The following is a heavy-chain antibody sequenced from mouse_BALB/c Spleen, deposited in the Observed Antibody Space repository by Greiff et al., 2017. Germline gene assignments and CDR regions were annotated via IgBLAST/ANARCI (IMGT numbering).Heavy chain of an antibody. J-gene: IGHJ3*01. CDR3: ASDGNYGPAGFAY. CDR1: GDSITSGY. Sequence: EVKLVESGPSLVKPSQTLSLTCSVTGDSITSGYWNWIRKFPGNKLEYMGYISYSGSTYYNPSLKSRISITRDTSKNQYYLQLNSVTTEDTATYYCASDGNYGPAGFAYWGQGTLVTVSA. CDR2: ISYSGST. V-gene: IGHV3-8*02. D-gene: IGHD2-1*01.